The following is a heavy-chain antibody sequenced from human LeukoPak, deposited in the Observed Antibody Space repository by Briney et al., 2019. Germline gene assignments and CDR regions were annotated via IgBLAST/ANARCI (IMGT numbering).Heavy chain of an antibody. V-gene: IGHV3-11*04. CDR2: ISSSGSTI. D-gene: IGHD5-12*01. Sequence: PGGSLRLSCAASGFTFSDYYMSWIRQAPGKGLEWVSYISSSGSTIYYADSVKGRFTISRDSAKNSLYLQMNSLRAEDTAVYYCARLEVATITNWFDPWGQGTLVTVSS. J-gene: IGHJ5*02. CDR1: GFTFSDYY. CDR3: ARLEVATITNWFDP.